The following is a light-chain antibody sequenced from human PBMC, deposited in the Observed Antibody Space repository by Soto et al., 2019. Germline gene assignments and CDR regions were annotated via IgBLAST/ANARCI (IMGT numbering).Light chain of an antibody. J-gene: IGKJ5*01. V-gene: IGKV3-11*01. CDR2: DTS. CDR1: QSVGSF. CDR3: QQYRMSPNT. Sequence: EIVLTQSPATLSLSPAERAPLXRRASQSVGSFLAWYQQKPGQAPRLLIYDTSIRATGIPARFSGSGSGTDFSLTIRGLKPEDFAVYYCQQYRMSPNTFGQGTRLEIK.